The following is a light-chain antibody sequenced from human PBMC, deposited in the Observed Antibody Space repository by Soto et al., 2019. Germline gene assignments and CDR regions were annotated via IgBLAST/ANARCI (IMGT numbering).Light chain of an antibody. J-gene: IGKJ1*01. Sequence: DIQMTQSPPTLSASVGDRVTISCRASQSISRWVAWYQQKPGKAPKVVMYEASTLEGGVPTRFSGSGYGTEFTFTISDLKPGDLGTYYCQQYNSYPWTFGQGTKVEI. V-gene: IGKV1-5*03. CDR3: QQYNSYPWT. CDR1: QSISRW. CDR2: EAS.